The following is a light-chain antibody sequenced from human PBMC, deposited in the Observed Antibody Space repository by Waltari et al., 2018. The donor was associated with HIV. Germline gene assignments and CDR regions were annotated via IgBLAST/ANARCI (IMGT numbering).Light chain of an antibody. V-gene: IGLV1-47*01. Sequence: QSVLTQPPSASATPGQRVTISSSGSSSHIAITDVPWYQHRPGTAPKLLMFTNNQRPSWVPDRFSASKSGTSASLAISALQSDDEADYYCAAWDGSLRGGVFGGGTKLTV. CDR3: AAWDGSLRGGV. CDR1: SSHIAITD. J-gene: IGLJ3*02. CDR2: TNN.